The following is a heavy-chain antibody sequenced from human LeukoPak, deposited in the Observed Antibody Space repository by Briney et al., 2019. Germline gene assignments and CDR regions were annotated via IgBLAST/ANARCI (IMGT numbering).Heavy chain of an antibody. CDR3: ARWVAAAGTFLVGFDY. J-gene: IGHJ4*02. Sequence: PSETLSLTCAVYGGSFSGYYWSWIRQPPGKGLEWIGEINHSGSTNYNPSLKSRVTISVGTSKNQFSPKLSSVTAADTAVYYCARWVAAAGTFLVGFDYWGQGTLVTVSS. CDR2: INHSGST. V-gene: IGHV4-34*01. D-gene: IGHD6-13*01. CDR1: GGSFSGYY.